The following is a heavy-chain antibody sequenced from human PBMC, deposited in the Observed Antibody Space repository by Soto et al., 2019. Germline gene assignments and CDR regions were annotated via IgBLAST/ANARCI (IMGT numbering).Heavy chain of an antibody. CDR3: ARECSGGSCYPGMDV. Sequence: VGSLRLSCAASGFTFSSYSMNWVRQAPGKGLEWVSYISSSSSTIYYADSVKGRFTISRDNAKNSVYLQINSLRAEDTAVYFCARECSGGSCYPGMDVWGQGTTVTVSS. V-gene: IGHV3-48*01. CDR1: GFTFSSYS. J-gene: IGHJ6*02. D-gene: IGHD2-15*01. CDR2: ISSSSSTI.